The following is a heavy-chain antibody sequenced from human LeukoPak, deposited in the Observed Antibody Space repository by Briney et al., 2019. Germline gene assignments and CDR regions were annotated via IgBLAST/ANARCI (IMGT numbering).Heavy chain of an antibody. D-gene: IGHD6-19*01. Sequence: GESLKISCKGSGYSFTSYWISWVRQMPGKGLEWMGRIDPSDSYTNYSPSFQGHVTISADKSISTAYLQWSSLKASDTAMYYCARGSGWYTDYYGMDVWGQGNTVTVSS. CDR1: GYSFTSYW. CDR3: ARGSGWYTDYYGMDV. J-gene: IGHJ6*02. V-gene: IGHV5-10-1*01. CDR2: IDPSDSYT.